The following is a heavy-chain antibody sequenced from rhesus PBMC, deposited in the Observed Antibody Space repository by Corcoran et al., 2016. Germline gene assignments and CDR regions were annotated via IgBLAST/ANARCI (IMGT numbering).Heavy chain of an antibody. D-gene: IGHD6-37*01. J-gene: IGHJ6*01. CDR2: IYGGGGST. Sequence: QVQLQESGPAVVKPSETLSLTCAVSGGSISSSNWWSWIRQSPGKGLEWIGGIYGGGGSTEYNPPLKTRVTSSRDTSKNQFSLKLSAVPAADTAVDYWARPSVGLFNYGLDSWGQAVVVTVSS. CDR3: ARPSVGLFNYGLDS. V-gene: IGHV4-93*01. CDR1: GGSISSSNW.